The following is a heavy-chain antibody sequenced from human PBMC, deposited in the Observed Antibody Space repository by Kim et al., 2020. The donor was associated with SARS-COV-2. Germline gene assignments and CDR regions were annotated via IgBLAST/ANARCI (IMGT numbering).Heavy chain of an antibody. Sequence: GGSLRLSCAASGFTFSDYYMSWIRQAPGKGLEWVSYISSSGSTIYYADSVKGRFTISRDNAKNSLYLQMNSLRAEDTAVYYCARDGGYSSSWYVGSNWFDPWGQGTLVTVSS. D-gene: IGHD6-13*01. CDR2: ISSSGSTI. CDR3: ARDGGYSSSWYVGSNWFDP. J-gene: IGHJ5*02. V-gene: IGHV3-11*04. CDR1: GFTFSDYY.